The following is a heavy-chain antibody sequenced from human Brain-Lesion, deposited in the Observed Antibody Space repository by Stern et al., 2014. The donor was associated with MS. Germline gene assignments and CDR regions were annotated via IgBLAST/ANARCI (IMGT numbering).Heavy chain of an antibody. CDR2: IYASGNP. D-gene: IGHD4-17*01. J-gene: IGHJ4*02. Sequence: VQLVESGPGLVKPSQTLSLTCTVSGGPISSHSYYWSWIRQPAGKGLEWIGRIYASGNPNYNPSLKSRVSISVDTSKNQLSLRLSSVTASDTAVYYCARDYGDLEFDLWGQGTLVTVSS. CDR3: ARDYGDLEFDL. CDR1: GGPISSHSYY. V-gene: IGHV4-61*02.